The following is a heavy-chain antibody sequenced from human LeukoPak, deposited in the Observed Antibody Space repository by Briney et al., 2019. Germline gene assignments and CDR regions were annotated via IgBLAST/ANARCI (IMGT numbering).Heavy chain of an antibody. CDR1: GFTFSNYW. J-gene: IGHJ4*02. CDR2: INSDGSST. Sequence: GGSLRLSCIVSGFTFSNYWMLWVRQAPGKGLVWVSRINSDGSSTIYADSVEGRFTVSRDNAKNTLYLQIDSLRAEDTAVYFCARGPSYSSSWFGLDYWGQGTRVIVSS. D-gene: IGHD6-13*01. CDR3: ARGPSYSSSWFGLDY. V-gene: IGHV3-74*01.